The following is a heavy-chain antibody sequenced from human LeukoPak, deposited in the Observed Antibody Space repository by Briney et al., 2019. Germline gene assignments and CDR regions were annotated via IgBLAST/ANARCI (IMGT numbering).Heavy chain of an antibody. CDR1: GGSISSYY. J-gene: IGHJ4*02. V-gene: IGHV4-59*12. CDR3: ARSGSGYLRYYFDY. D-gene: IGHD5-12*01. Sequence: QTSETLSLTCTVSGGSISSYYWSWIRQPPGKGLEWIGYIYYSGSTNYNPSLKSRVTISVDTSKNQFSLKLSSVTAADTAVYYCARSGSGYLRYYFDYWGQGTLVTVSS. CDR2: IYYSGST.